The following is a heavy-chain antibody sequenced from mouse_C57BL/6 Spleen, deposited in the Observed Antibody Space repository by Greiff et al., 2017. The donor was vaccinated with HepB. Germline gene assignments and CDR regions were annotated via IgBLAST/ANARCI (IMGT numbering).Heavy chain of an antibody. V-gene: IGHV1-26*01. Sequence: VQLQQSGPELVKPGASVKISCKASGYTFTDYYMNWVKQSHGKSLEWIGDINPNNGGTSYNQKFKGKATLTVDKSSSTAYMELRSLTSEDSAVYYCARGDRGFYYAMDYWGQGTSVTVSS. CDR2: INPNNGGT. J-gene: IGHJ4*01. D-gene: IGHD3-2*01. CDR1: GYTFTDYY. CDR3: ARGDRGFYYAMDY.